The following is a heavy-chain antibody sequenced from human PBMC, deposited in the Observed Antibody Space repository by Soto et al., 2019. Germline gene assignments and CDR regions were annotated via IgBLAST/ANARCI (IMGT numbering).Heavy chain of an antibody. CDR3: ARLPGVRGVFDGFNV. CDR1: GYRVSGYR. CDR2: IYPGDSDT. V-gene: IGHV5-51*01. J-gene: IGHJ3*01. Sequence: GELLKIPCKGPGYRVSGYRIGWVRQMTGKGLDWMGVIYPGDSDTRYSPSFHGQVTTSADKSISTAYLQWSSLKASDTAMYFCARLPGVRGVFDGFNVWGQGTMVTISS. D-gene: IGHD3-10*01.